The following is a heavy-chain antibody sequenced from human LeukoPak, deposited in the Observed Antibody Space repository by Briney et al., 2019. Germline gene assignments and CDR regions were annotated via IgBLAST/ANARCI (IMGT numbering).Heavy chain of an antibody. Sequence: SETLSLTCTVSGGSISSGSYYWSWIRQPAGKGLEWIGRIYTSGSTNYNPSLKSRVTISVDTSKNQFSLKLSSVTAADTAVYYCAREGFGELSNWFDPWGQGTLVTVSS. CDR2: IYTSGST. J-gene: IGHJ5*02. V-gene: IGHV4-61*02. CDR3: AREGFGELSNWFDP. CDR1: GGSISSGSYY. D-gene: IGHD3-10*01.